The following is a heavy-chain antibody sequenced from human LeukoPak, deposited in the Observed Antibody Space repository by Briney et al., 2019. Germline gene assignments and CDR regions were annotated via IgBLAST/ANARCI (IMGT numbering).Heavy chain of an antibody. V-gene: IGHV4-61*02. CDR1: GGSISSGSYY. D-gene: IGHD3-22*01. J-gene: IGHJ4*02. CDR2: IYTSGST. Sequence: SETLSLTCTVSGGSISSGSYYWSWIRQPAGKGLEWIGRIYTSGSTNYNPSLKSRVTISVDTSKNQFSLKLSSVTAADTAVYYCARVRITMIVPEYFDFWGQGTLVTVSS. CDR3: ARVRITMIVPEYFDF.